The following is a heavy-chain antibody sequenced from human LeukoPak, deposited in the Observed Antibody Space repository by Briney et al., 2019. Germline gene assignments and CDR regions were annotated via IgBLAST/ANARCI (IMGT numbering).Heavy chain of an antibody. CDR3: AKDRGFLEWLSTFDS. V-gene: IGHV3-30-3*01. D-gene: IGHD3-3*01. Sequence: GRSLRLSCAASGFTFSNYAMHWVRQAPGKGLEWVAVISSDGSNKYYADSVKGRFTISRDNSKNTLYLQMNSLRAEDTAVHYCAKDRGFLEWLSTFDSWGQGILVTVSS. CDR1: GFTFSNYA. CDR2: ISSDGSNK. J-gene: IGHJ4*02.